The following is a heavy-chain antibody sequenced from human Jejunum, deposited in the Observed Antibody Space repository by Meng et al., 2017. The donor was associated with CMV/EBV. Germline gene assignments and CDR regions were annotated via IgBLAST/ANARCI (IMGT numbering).Heavy chain of an antibody. CDR1: GDFISNYF. V-gene: IGHV4-4*07. D-gene: IGHD3-22*01. CDR2: ISPSGNI. Sequence: QVHLQESGPGLVRPSETLALTCTVYGDFISNYFWSWIRQPAGKKLEWIGRISPSGNINYIPSLKGRVTMSLDTSNNQILLNLTSVTAADTALYYCARGESRGYYYFDYWGQGILVTVSS. CDR3: ARGESRGYYYFDY. J-gene: IGHJ4*02.